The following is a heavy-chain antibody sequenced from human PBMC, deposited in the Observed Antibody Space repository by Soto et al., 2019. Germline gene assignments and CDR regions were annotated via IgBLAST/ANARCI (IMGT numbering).Heavy chain of an antibody. J-gene: IGHJ5*02. V-gene: IGHV4-39*01. D-gene: IGHD2-2*02. CDR1: GGSISSSSYY. CDR3: ARAQKGYCSSTSCYTDWFDP. Sequence: SETLSLTCTVSGGSISSSSYYWGWIRQPPGKGLEWIGSIYYSGSTYYNPSLKSRVTISVDTSKNQFSLKLSSVTAADTAVYYCARAQKGYCSSTSCYTDWFDPWGQGTLVTVSS. CDR2: IYYSGST.